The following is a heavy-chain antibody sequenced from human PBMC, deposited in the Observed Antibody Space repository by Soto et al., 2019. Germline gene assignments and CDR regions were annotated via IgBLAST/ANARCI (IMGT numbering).Heavy chain of an antibody. CDR3: ARSLYSSSWFHSGNSYYYYGMDV. CDR2: ISAYNGNT. J-gene: IGHJ6*02. D-gene: IGHD6-13*01. CDR1: GYTFSNYG. V-gene: IGHV1-18*01. Sequence: ASVKVSCKASGYTFSNYGITWVRQAPGQGLEWMGWISAYNGNTHFAQKFQGRVTMTTDTPTTTAFMELRSLRSDDTAVYYCARSLYSSSWFHSGNSYYYYGMDVWGQGTTVTVSS.